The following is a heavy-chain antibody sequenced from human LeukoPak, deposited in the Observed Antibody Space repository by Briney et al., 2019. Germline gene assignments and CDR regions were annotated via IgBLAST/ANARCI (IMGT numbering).Heavy chain of an antibody. CDR3: ARHRPKYYFDY. CDR2: IYYSGST. J-gene: IGHJ4*02. V-gene: IGHV4-39*01. CDR1: GGSLSSSSYY. Sequence: PSETLSLTCTVSGGSLSSSSYYWGWIRQPPGKGLEWIGRIYYSGSTSSTPSLKSRYTISVDTSTNQCSLKLSSVTAADTAVYNCARHRPKYYFDYWGQGTLVTGSS.